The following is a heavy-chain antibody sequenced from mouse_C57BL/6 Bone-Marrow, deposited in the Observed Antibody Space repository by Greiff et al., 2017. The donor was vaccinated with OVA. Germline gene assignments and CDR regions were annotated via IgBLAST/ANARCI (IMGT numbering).Heavy chain of an antibody. Sequence: EVQLHQSGTVLAKPGASVKMSCKTSGYTFTSYWMHWVQQRPGQGLEWLGAIYPGNSDTSSIQKFKGPAKLTAVTSASTAYMELSSLTNEDAAVYYCTTGTGWFAYGGQGTLVTVSA. J-gene: IGHJ3*01. CDR3: TTGTGWFAY. V-gene: IGHV1-5*01. CDR2: IYPGNSDT. D-gene: IGHD4-1*01. CDR1: GYTFTSYW.